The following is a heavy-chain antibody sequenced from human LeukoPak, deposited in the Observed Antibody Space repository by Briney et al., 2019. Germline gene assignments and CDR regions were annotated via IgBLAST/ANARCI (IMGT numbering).Heavy chain of an antibody. CDR2: IIGSGSST. V-gene: IGHV3-23*01. CDR3: AKAPVTSCRGAYCYPFDS. J-gene: IGHJ4*02. D-gene: IGHD2-21*01. Sequence: GGSLRLSCAASGSTFSSYGMSWVRQAPGKGLQWVSVIIGSGSSTYYADSVKGRFTISRDNSKNTLYLQMNSLRAEDAAVYFCAKAPVTSCRGAYCYPFDSWGQGTLVTVSS. CDR1: GSTFSSYG.